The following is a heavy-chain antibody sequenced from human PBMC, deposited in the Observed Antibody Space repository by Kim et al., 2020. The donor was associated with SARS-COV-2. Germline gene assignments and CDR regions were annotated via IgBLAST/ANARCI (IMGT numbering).Heavy chain of an antibody. CDR3: ATVGQSHPYYYGMDV. V-gene: IGHV4-34*01. CDR1: GGSFSGYY. D-gene: IGHD3-16*01. Sequence: SETLSLTCAVYGGSFSGYYWSWIRQPPGKGLEWIGEINHSGSTNYNPSLKSRVTISVDTSKNQFSLKLSSVTAADTAVYYCATVGQSHPYYYGMDVWGQGTTVTVSS. J-gene: IGHJ6*02. CDR2: INHSGST.